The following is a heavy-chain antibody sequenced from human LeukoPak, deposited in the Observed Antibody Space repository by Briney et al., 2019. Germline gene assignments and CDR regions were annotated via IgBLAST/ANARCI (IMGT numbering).Heavy chain of an antibody. J-gene: IGHJ4*02. CDR3: ARVTTLTDYYYDY. CDR2: TRNKAKSYTT. CDR1: GFTFSDHY. V-gene: IGHV3-72*01. Sequence: GGSLRLSCAASGFTFSDHYMDWVRQAPGKGLEWVGRTRNKAKSYTTEYAASVKGRFTISRDGSKSSLFLQMKILKTEDTAVYYCARVTTLTDYYYDYWGQGTLVTVSS. D-gene: IGHD4-17*01.